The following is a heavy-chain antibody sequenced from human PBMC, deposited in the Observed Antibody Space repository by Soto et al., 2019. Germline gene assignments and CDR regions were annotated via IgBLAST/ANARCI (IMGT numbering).Heavy chain of an antibody. CDR1: GGSISSSSYY. J-gene: IGHJ4*02. V-gene: IGHV4-39*01. CDR2: IYYSGST. CDR3: ARLRLLLPTPTAPPYYFDY. Sequence: SETLSLTCTVSGGSISSSSYYWGWIRQPPGKGLEWIGSIYYSGSTYYNPSLKSRVTISVDTSKNRFSLKLSSVTAADTAVYYCARLRLLLPTPTAPPYYFDYWGQGTLVTVSS. D-gene: IGHD2-15*01.